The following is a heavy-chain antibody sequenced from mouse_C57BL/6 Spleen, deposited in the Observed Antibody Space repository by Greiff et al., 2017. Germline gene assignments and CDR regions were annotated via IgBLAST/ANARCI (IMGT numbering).Heavy chain of an antibody. CDR1: GYSFTGYY. D-gene: IGHD3-1*01. J-gene: IGHJ4*01. CDR3: AREGYGDAMDY. CDR2: IYPYNGVS. V-gene: IGHV1-31*01. Sequence: EVKLMESGPELLKPGASVKISCKASGYSFTGYYMPWVKQSHGNILAWIGYIYPYNGVSSYNQKFKGKATLTVDKSSSTAYMELRSLTSEDSSVYYCAREGYGDAMDYWGQGTSVTVSS.